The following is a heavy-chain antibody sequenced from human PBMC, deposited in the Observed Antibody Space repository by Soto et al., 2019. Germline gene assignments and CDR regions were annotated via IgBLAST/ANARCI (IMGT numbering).Heavy chain of an antibody. CDR2: ISGSGGST. V-gene: IGHV3-23*01. CDR1: GFTFSSYA. Sequence: GGSLRLSCAASGFTFSSYAMSWVRQAPGKGLEWVSAISGSGGSTYYADSVKGRFTISRDNSKNTLYLQMNSLRAEDTAVYYCAKVWRGYSGYDTPFDYWGQGTLVTVSS. J-gene: IGHJ4*02. CDR3: AKVWRGYSGYDTPFDY. D-gene: IGHD5-12*01.